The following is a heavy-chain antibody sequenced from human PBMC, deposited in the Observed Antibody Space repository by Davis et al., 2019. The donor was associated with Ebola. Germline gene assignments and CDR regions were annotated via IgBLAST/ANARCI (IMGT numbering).Heavy chain of an antibody. D-gene: IGHD1-26*01. V-gene: IGHV3-73*01. J-gene: IGHJ4*02. Sequence: PGGSLRLSCAASGFTFSGSAMHWVRQASGKGLEWVGRIRSKANSYATAYAASVKGRFTISRDDSKNTAYLQMNSLKTGDTAVYYCTSVPSGSQNDYWGQGTLVTVSS. CDR2: IRSKANSYAT. CDR1: GFTFSGSA. CDR3: TSVPSGSQNDY.